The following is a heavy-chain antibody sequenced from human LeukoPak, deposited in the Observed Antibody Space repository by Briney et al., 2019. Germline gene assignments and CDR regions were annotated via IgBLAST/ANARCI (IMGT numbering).Heavy chain of an antibody. CDR1: SGSFSAYY. CDR3: ARGGIVGATPFDY. D-gene: IGHD1-26*01. J-gene: IGHJ4*02. Sequence: PSETLALTCAVSSGSFSAYYWTWGPQPPEKGLGWSGEFTPSGSTNYNPSLKSRVTISVDTSKNQFSLKLSYVTAADTAVYYCARGGIVGATPFDYWGQGTLVTVSS. V-gene: IGHV4-34*01. CDR2: FTPSGST.